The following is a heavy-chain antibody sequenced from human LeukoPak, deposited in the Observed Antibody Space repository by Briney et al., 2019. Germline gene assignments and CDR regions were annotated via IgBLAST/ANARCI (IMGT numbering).Heavy chain of an antibody. CDR2: IYYSGTT. D-gene: IGHD5-12*01. CDR3: ARSSATISNFDY. CDR1: GGSISSGGYS. Sequence: PSETLSLTCAVSGGSISSGGYSWSWIRQPPGKGLEWIGYIYYSGTTYYNPSLKSRVIISIDTSKNQFSLKLSSVTAADTAVYYCARSSATISNFDYWGQGTLGTVSS. V-gene: IGHV4-30-4*07. J-gene: IGHJ4*02.